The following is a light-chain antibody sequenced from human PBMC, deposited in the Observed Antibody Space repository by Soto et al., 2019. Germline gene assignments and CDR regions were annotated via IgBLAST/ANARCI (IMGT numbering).Light chain of an antibody. CDR1: ASDVGGYNY. CDR2: AVS. V-gene: IGLV2-14*01. Sequence: QSALTQPASVSGSPGQSITISCTGTASDVGGYNYFSWYQQHPGKAPKLMIHAVSNRPSGISSRFSGSKSGNTASLTISGLQSEDEADYFCCSYTSRTTYVFGTGTKVTVL. CDR3: CSYTSRTTYV. J-gene: IGLJ1*01.